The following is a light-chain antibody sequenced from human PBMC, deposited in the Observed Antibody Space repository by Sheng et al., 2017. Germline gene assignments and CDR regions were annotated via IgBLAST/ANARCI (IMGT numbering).Light chain of an antibody. V-gene: IGKV1-8*01. CDR2: DVS. CDR1: QGISSY. J-gene: IGKJ4*01. CDR3: QQSYLTPLT. Sequence: AIRMTQSPSSFSASTGDRVTITCRASQGISSYLAWYQQKPGKAPKLLIHDVSHLQNGVPSRFSCSGSGTDFTLTISSLQPEDFASYYCQQSYLTPLTFGGGTKVEIK.